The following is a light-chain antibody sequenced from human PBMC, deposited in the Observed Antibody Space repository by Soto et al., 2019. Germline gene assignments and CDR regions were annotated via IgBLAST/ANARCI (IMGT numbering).Light chain of an antibody. CDR2: GAS. Sequence: EIVLTQSPGTLSLSPGERATLSCRASQSVTSNHLAWYQQKPGQAPRPLLFGASIRGTGIPDRFSGSGSGTDFTLTISRLEPEDFAVYYCQQYGQAPTTFGQGTRLEIK. V-gene: IGKV3-20*01. J-gene: IGKJ5*01. CDR3: QQYGQAPTT. CDR1: QSVTSNH.